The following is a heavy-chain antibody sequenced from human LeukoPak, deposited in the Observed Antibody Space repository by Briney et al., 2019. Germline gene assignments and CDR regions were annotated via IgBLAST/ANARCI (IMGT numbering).Heavy chain of an antibody. J-gene: IGHJ6*03. V-gene: IGHV1-2*02. CDR2: INPNSGGT. D-gene: IGHD3-16*02. CDR3: ATGGGVIAPGHYYYYMDV. CDR1: GYTFTGYY. Sequence: GASVKVSCKASGYTFTGYYMHWVRQAPGQGLEWMGWINPNSGGTNYAQKFQGRVTMTEDTSTDTAYMELSSLRSEDTAVYYCATGGGVIAPGHYYYYMDVWGKGTTVTVSS.